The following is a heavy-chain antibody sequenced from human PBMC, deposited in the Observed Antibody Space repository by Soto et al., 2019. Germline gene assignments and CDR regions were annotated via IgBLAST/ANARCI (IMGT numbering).Heavy chain of an antibody. CDR2: ISGSGGST. Sequence: PGGSLRLSCAASGFTFSSYAMSWVRQAPGKGLEWVSAISGSGGSTYYADSVKGRFTISRDNSKNTLYLQMNSLRAEDTAVYYCGRGINLYSGSSIFDYWGQGTLVTVSS. V-gene: IGHV3-23*01. D-gene: IGHD6-6*01. CDR1: GFTFSSYA. J-gene: IGHJ4*02. CDR3: GRGINLYSGSSIFDY.